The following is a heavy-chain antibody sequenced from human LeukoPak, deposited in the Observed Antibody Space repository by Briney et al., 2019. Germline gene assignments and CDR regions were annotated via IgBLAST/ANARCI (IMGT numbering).Heavy chain of an antibody. CDR3: ARAHSGHDGGYMDV. D-gene: IGHD5-12*01. Sequence: GGSLRLSCAASGFTFSSYWMSWVRQAPGKGLEWVANIKQDGSEKYYVDSVKGRFTISRDNAKNSLYLQMNSLRAEDTAVYYCARAHSGHDGGYMDVWGKGTTVTVSS. V-gene: IGHV3-7*01. J-gene: IGHJ6*03. CDR1: GFTFSSYW. CDR2: IKQDGSEK.